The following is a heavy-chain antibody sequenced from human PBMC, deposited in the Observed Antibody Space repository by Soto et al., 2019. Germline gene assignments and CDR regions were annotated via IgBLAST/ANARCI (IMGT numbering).Heavy chain of an antibody. CDR3: ASLQGYGDSEGFDY. CDR2: IWYDGSNK. Sequence: PGGSLRLSCAASGFTFSSYGMHWVRQAPGKGLEWVAVIWYDGSNKYYADSVKGRFTISRDNSKNTLYLQMNSLRAEDTAVYYCASLQGYGDSEGFDYWGQGTLVTVSS. J-gene: IGHJ4*02. D-gene: IGHD4-17*01. CDR1: GFTFSSYG. V-gene: IGHV3-33*01.